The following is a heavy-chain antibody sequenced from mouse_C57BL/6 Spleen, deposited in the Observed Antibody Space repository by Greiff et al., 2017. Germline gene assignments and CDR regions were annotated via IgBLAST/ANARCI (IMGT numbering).Heavy chain of an antibody. V-gene: IGHV1-55*01. J-gene: IGHJ2*01. Sequence: VQLQQPGAELVKPGASVKMSCKASGYTFTSYWITWVKQRPGQGLEWIGDIYPGSGSTNYNEKFKSKATLTVDTSSSTAYMQLSSLTSEDSAVYYCASGGPYGNYDFDYWGQGTTLTVSS. CDR1: GYTFTSYW. D-gene: IGHD2-1*01. CDR3: ASGGPYGNYDFDY. CDR2: IYPGSGST.